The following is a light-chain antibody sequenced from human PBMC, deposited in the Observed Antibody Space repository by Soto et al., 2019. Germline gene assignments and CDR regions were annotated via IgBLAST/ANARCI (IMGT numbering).Light chain of an antibody. CDR2: DAS. Sequence: EIVLTQSPATLSLSPGERATLSCRASQSVSSYLAWYQQKPGQAPRLLIYDASNMATGIPARFSGSGSGTDFTLTISSLEPEDFAAYYCQYRDTFGQGTRLEIK. CDR1: QSVSSY. V-gene: IGKV3-11*01. J-gene: IGKJ5*01. CDR3: QYRDT.